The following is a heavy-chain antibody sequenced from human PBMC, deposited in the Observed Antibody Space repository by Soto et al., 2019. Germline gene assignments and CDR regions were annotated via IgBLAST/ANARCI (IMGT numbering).Heavy chain of an antibody. CDR3: AREGGVVGFDM. Sequence: VASVKVSCKASGGTFSSYSISWVRQAPGQGLEWMGRIIPVLGIPNYAQNFQGRVTINADKSTSTVYMEQSSLRSEDTAVYYCAREGGVVGFDMWGKGTMVTV. CDR2: IIPVLGIP. D-gene: IGHD3-3*01. V-gene: IGHV1-69*02. J-gene: IGHJ3*02. CDR1: GGTFSSYS.